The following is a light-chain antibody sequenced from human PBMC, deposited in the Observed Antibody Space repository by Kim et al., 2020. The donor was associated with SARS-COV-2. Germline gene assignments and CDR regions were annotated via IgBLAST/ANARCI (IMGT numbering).Light chain of an antibody. Sequence: ASVGTRVAITGRASQDSSSSFAWYQQKPGKAPNLLIYDASTLQSGVPSRFSGSGSGTEFALTISSLQPEDFATYYCQQLNYNPLTFGGGTKVDIK. CDR3: QQLNYNPLT. CDR1: QDSSSS. CDR2: DAS. J-gene: IGKJ4*01. V-gene: IGKV1-9*01.